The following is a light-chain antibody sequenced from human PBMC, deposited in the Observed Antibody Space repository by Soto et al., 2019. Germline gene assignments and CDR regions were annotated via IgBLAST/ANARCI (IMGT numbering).Light chain of an antibody. J-gene: IGLJ1*01. CDR3: SSYAGSNNFDV. CDR1: SSDVGGYNY. CDR2: EVF. V-gene: IGLV2-8*01. Sequence: QSVLTQPPSASGSPGQSVTISCTGTSSDVGGYNYVSWYQQHPGKAPKLMIYEVFKRPSGVPDRFSGSKSGNTASLTVSGLQAGDEADYYCSSYAGSNNFDVFGTGTKLTVL.